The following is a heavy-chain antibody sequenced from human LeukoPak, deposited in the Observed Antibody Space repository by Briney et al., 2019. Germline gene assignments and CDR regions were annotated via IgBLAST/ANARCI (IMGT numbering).Heavy chain of an antibody. CDR1: GYTFTGYY. D-gene: IGHD2-15*01. CDR3: ARGDLYCSGYTCYSDAFDF. J-gene: IGHJ3*01. V-gene: IGHV1-2*02. CDR2: INPNSGGT. Sequence: ASVKVSCKASGYTFTGYYMHWVRQAPGQGLEWMGWINPNSGGTNFTQKSQGRVSVTRDTSISTAYLELSRLRSDDTAVYYCARGDLYCSGYTCYSDAFDFWGQGTMVTVSS.